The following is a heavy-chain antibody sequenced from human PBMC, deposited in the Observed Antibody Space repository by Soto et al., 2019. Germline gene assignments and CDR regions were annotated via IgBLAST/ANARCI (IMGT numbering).Heavy chain of an antibody. D-gene: IGHD3-16*01. J-gene: IGHJ6*02. V-gene: IGHV1-18*01. Sequence: QIQLVQSGGEVRKPGASVKVSCKASGYSFTTYGISWVRQAPGQGPEWMGWVSGYKGHTKYAQKFQGRVTMTTDTSTSTVYMDLRSLRSDDTAVYYCAREGEMPYYYYGLDVWGQGTTVTVSS. CDR2: VSGYKGHT. CDR1: GYSFTTYG. CDR3: AREGEMPYYYYGLDV.